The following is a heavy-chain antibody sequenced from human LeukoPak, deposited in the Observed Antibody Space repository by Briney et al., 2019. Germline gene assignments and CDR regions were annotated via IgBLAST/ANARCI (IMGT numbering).Heavy chain of an antibody. D-gene: IGHD6-13*01. V-gene: IGHV4-4*02. J-gene: IGHJ4*02. CDR3: ARDTRQQLVPFDY. Sequence: KSSETLSLTCTVSGGSISSSNWWSWVRQPPGKGLEWIGEIYHSGSTNYNPSLKSRVTISVDKSKNQFSLKLSSVTAADTAVYYCARDTRQQLVPFDYWGQGTLVTVSS. CDR1: GGSISSSNW. CDR2: IYHSGST.